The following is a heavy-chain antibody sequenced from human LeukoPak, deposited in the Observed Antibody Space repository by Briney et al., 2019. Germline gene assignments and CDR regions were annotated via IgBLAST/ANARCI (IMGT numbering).Heavy chain of an antibody. CDR2: LYLSRTT. Sequence: SETLSLTCTVSGGSISGGSHHWGWFRQSPGKGLEWIGSLYLSRTTYYNPSLKSRVTISLDTSKNQFSLKLTSVTAADTAVYYCVLSRGLNSKPDYWGQGILVTVSS. J-gene: IGHJ4*02. D-gene: IGHD2/OR15-2a*01. CDR1: GGSISGGSHH. V-gene: IGHV4-39*07. CDR3: VLSRGLNSKPDY.